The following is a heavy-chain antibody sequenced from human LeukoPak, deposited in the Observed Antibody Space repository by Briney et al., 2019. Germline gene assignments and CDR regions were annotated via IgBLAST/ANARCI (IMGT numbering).Heavy chain of an antibody. D-gene: IGHD3-16*01. J-gene: IGHJ6*03. CDR2: IRYDGSNE. Sequence: GGSLRLSCAASGFTFSNYGMHWVRQAPGKGLEWVVFIRYDGSNEYSADSVKGRFTISRDNSKNTLYLQMNSLRAEDTAVYYCAKGSIGVTTYNFYYMDVWGKGTTVRVSS. CDR3: AKGSIGVTTYNFYYMDV. CDR1: GFTFSNYG. V-gene: IGHV3-30*02.